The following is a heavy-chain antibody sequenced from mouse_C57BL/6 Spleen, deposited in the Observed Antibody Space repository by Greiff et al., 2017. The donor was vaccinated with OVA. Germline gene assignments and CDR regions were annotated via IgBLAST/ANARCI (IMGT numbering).Heavy chain of an antibody. CDR3: ARRITTVVATRGYFDY. V-gene: IGHV1-53*01. Sequence: VQLQQPGTELVKPGASVKLSCKASGYTFTSYWMHWVKQRPGQGLEWIGNINPSNGGTNYNEKFKSKATLTVDKSSSTAYMQLSSLTSEDSAVYYCARRITTVVATRGYFDYWGQGTTLTVSS. J-gene: IGHJ2*01. CDR2: INPSNGGT. CDR1: GYTFTSYW. D-gene: IGHD1-1*01.